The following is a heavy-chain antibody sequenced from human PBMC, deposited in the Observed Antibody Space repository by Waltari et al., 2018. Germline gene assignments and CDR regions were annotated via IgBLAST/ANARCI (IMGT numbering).Heavy chain of an antibody. J-gene: IGHJ1*01. CDR3: ARGGGFGELLSSAEYFQH. V-gene: IGHV4-4*02. D-gene: IGHD3-10*01. Sequence: QVQLQESGPGLVKPSGTLSLTCAVSGGSISSSNWWSWVRQPPGKGLEWMGEIYHSGSTNYNPSLKSRVTISVDKSKNQFSLKLSSVTAADTAVYYCARGGGFGELLSSAEYFQHWGQGTLVTVSS. CDR1: GGSISSSNW. CDR2: IYHSGST.